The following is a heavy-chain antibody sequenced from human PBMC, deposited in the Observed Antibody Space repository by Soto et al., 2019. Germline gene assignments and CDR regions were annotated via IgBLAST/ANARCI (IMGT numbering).Heavy chain of an antibody. CDR2: IYYSGST. CDR1: GGSISSSSYY. J-gene: IGHJ5*02. CDR3: ARQAQGGSGSYYPNWFDP. V-gene: IGHV4-39*01. D-gene: IGHD3-10*01. Sequence: SETLSLTCTVSGGSISSSSYYWGWIRQPPGKGLEWIGSIYYSGSTYYNPSLKSRVTISVDTSKNQFSLKLSSVTAADTAVYYCARQAQGGSGSYYPNWFDPWGQGTLVNVSS.